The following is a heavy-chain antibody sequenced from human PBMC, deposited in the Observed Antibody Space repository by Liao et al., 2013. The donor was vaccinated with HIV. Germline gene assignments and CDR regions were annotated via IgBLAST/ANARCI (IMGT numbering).Heavy chain of an antibody. CDR1: GGSISSSSCF. V-gene: IGHV4-39*07. CDR3: ARDPGGTDVLRLLEWLWPGAFDL. J-gene: IGHJ3*01. CDR2: IYYGGST. D-gene: IGHD3-3*01. Sequence: QLQLQESGPGLVKPSETLSLTCTVSGGSISSSSCFWGWIRQPPGKGLEWIGSIYYGGSTYYNPSLKSRVTISVDTSKNQFSLKLSSVTAADTAVYYCARDPGGTDVLRLLEWLWPGAFDLWGQGTMVTVSS.